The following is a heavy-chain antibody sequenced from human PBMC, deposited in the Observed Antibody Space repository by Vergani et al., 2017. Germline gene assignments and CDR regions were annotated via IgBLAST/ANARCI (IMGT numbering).Heavy chain of an antibody. CDR3: ARTWSDSSGYYEIDY. J-gene: IGHJ4*02. V-gene: IGHV4-59*01. CDR1: GGSISSYY. Sequence: QLQLQESGPGLVKPSETLSLTCTVSGGSISSYYWSWIRQPPGKGLEWIGYIYYSGSTNYNPSLKSRVTISVDTSKNQFSLKLSSVSAADTAVYYCARTWSDSSGYYEIDYWGQGSLGTVSS. CDR2: IYYSGST. D-gene: IGHD3-22*01.